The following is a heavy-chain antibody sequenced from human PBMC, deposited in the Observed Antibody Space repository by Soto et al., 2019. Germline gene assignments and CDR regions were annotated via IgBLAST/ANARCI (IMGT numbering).Heavy chain of an antibody. Sequence: GASVKVSCKASGGTFSSYTISWVRQAPGQGLEWMGRIIPILGIANYAQKFQGRVTITADKSTSTAYMELSSLRSEDTAVYYCARDRGGCSGDSCYFWFYPWGQETLVTVSS. D-gene: IGHD2-15*01. CDR1: GGTFSSYT. V-gene: IGHV1-69*04. J-gene: IGHJ5*02. CDR3: ARDRGGCSGDSCYFWFYP. CDR2: IIPILGIA.